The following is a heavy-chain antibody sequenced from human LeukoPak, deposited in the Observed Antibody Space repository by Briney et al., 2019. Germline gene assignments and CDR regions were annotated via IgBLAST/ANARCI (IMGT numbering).Heavy chain of an antibody. Sequence: GGSLGLSCAASAFTFSTYAMSWVRQAAGKGLEWESSISGSGGTTYYADSVKGRFTISRDNSKNTLYLQMNSLRVEDTAVYYCATRYSYGSYYFDYWGQGTLVTVSS. CDR2: ISGSGGTT. J-gene: IGHJ4*02. CDR3: ATRYSYGSYYFDY. CDR1: AFTFSTYA. V-gene: IGHV3-23*01. D-gene: IGHD5-18*01.